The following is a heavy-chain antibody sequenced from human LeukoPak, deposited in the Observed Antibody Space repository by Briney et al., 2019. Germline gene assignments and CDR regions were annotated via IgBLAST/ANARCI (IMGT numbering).Heavy chain of an antibody. Sequence: SETLSLTCTVSGGFIRSGGYYWNWIRQFPGKGLEWIGYIYYSGSTYYNPSLKSRVTISVDTSKNQFSLKLSSVTAADTAVYYCARVGVEMATIHYYYGMDVWGQGTTVTVSS. V-gene: IGHV4-31*03. J-gene: IGHJ6*02. CDR3: ARVGVEMATIHYYYGMDV. CDR1: GGFIRSGGYY. D-gene: IGHD5-24*01. CDR2: IYYSGST.